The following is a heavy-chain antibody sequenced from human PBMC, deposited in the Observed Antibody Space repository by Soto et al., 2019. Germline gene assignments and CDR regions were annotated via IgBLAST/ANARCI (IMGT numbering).Heavy chain of an antibody. J-gene: IGHJ4*02. Sequence: QVQLVESGGGVVQPGRSLRLSCAASGLAFSNYGIHWVRQAPGKGLEWVAVISYDGSAIYYAESVKGRFTISRDNSKNTLYLQMNSLRAEDTAVYYCATTGAYCSNATCRDYWGQGTLVTVSS. CDR1: GLAFSNYG. D-gene: IGHD2-2*01. CDR3: ATTGAYCSNATCRDY. V-gene: IGHV3-30*03. CDR2: ISYDGSAI.